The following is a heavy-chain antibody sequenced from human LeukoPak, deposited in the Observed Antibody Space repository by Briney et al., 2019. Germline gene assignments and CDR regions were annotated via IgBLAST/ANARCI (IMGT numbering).Heavy chain of an antibody. CDR2: ISGSGGST. D-gene: IGHD6-13*01. CDR1: GFTFSSYG. CDR3: ARAAAGTGNFDY. V-gene: IGHV3-23*01. Sequence: GGSLRLSCAASGFTFSSYGMSWVRQAPGKGLEWVSAISGSGGSTYYADSVKGRFTISRDNSKNTLYLQMNSLRAEDTAVYYCARAAAGTGNFDYWGQGTLVTGSS. J-gene: IGHJ4*02.